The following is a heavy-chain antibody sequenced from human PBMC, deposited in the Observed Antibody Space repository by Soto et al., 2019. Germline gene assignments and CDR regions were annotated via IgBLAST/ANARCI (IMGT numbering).Heavy chain of an antibody. CDR2: IYYSGST. Sequence: SETLSLTCTVSGGSISSGGYYWSWIRQHPGKGLEWIGYIYYSGSTYYNPSLKSRVTISVDTSKNQFSLKLSSVTAADTAVYYCARGAIDYYDSSGYTRNPRFDYWGQGTLVTVSS. D-gene: IGHD3-22*01. CDR1: GGSISSGGYY. J-gene: IGHJ4*02. CDR3: ARGAIDYYDSSGYTRNPRFDY. V-gene: IGHV4-31*03.